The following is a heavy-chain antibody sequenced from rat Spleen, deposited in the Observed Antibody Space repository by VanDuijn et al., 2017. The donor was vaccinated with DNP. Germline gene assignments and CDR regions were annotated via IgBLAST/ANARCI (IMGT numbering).Heavy chain of an antibody. CDR2: IWTGGNT. CDR3: ASSMYTTDYYYFDY. Sequence: QVQLKESGPGLVQPSQTLSLTCTVSGLSLTSNSVSWIRQPPGKGLEWMGVIWTGGNTEYNSALKSRLSISRDISKSQVFLKMNSLQTEDTATYYCASSMYTTDYYYFDYWGQGVMVTVSS. V-gene: IGHV2-47*01. J-gene: IGHJ2*01. D-gene: IGHD1-6*01. CDR1: GLSLTSNS.